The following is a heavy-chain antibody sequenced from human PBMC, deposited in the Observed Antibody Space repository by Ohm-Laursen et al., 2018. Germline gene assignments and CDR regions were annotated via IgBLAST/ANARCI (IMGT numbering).Heavy chain of an antibody. CDR2: MFYSGST. V-gene: IGHV4-59*08. Sequence: GTLSLTCTVSGGSITGYYWSWIRQPPGMGLEWIGYMFYSGSTNYNPSLKSRVTISVDTSRNQFSLKLSSVTAADTAVYYCARQTYLDNWGQGTLVTVSS. CDR1: GGSITGYY. J-gene: IGHJ4*02. CDR3: ARQTYLDN.